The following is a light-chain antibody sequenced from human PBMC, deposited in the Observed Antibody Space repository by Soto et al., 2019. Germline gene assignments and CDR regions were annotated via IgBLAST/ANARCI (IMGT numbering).Light chain of an antibody. CDR1: TSDIGAYNY. CDR2: GVS. V-gene: IGLV2-11*01. J-gene: IGLJ2*01. Sequence: QSVLTQPRSVSXXPGQSVTISCTGTTSDIGAYNYVSWYQHHPGKAPKLIIYGVSKRPSGVPERFSGSKSDSTASLTISGLQDEDEADYYCCSYAGYYTLLFDGGTKLTVL. CDR3: CSYAGYYTLL.